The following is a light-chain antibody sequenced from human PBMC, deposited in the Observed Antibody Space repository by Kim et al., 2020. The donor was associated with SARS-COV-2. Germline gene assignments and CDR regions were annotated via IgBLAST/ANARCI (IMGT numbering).Light chain of an antibody. V-gene: IGLV3-27*01. CDR1: VLAKKKY. J-gene: IGLJ2*01. CDR2: KDS. CDR3: YSAADNNLVV. Sequence: SYELTQPSSVSVSPGQTARITCSGDVLAKKKYARWFQQKPGQAPVLVIYKDSERPSGIPERFSGSSSGTTVTLTISGAQVEDEADYYCYSAADNNLVVFGGGTQLTVL.